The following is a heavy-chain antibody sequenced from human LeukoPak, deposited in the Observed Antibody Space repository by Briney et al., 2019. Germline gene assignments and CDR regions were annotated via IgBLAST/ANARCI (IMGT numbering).Heavy chain of an antibody. D-gene: IGHD6-19*01. Sequence: PGGFLRLSCAASEFTFSNYWMSWVRQAPGKGLERVAHTNQDGSKNYYVDSVRGRFTISRDNAKNSLYLQMNSLRAEDTAVYYCATTVAGYPDDYFDYWGQGTLVTVSS. CDR3: ATTVAGYPDDYFDY. CDR1: EFTFSNYW. J-gene: IGHJ4*02. CDR2: TNQDGSKN. V-gene: IGHV3-7*01.